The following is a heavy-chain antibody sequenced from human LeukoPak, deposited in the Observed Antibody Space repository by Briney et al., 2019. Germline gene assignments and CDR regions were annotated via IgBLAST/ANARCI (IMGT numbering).Heavy chain of an antibody. CDR2: INAGNGNT. Sequence: ASVKVSCKASGYTFTSYAMHWVRQAPGQRLEWMGWINAGNGNTKYSQKFQGRVTMTRNTSISTAYMELSSLRSEDTAVYYCARAGGEEQWLGHYYYYGMDVWGQGTTVTVSS. D-gene: IGHD6-19*01. CDR3: ARAGGEEQWLGHYYYYGMDV. J-gene: IGHJ6*02. V-gene: IGHV1-3*01. CDR1: GYTFTSYA.